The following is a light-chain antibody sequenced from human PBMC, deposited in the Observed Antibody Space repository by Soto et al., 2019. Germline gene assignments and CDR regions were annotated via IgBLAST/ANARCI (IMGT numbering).Light chain of an antibody. J-gene: IGLJ1*01. V-gene: IGLV2-18*02. CDR2: EVS. CDR1: SSDVGNYNR. Sequence: QSALTQPPSVSGSPGESVTISCTGTSSDVGNYNRVSWYQQPPGTAPKVIIYEVSNRPSGVPDRFSGSKSGNTASLTISGLQAVDEADYYCSSYTSSSTYVFGTGTKVTVL. CDR3: SSYTSSSTYV.